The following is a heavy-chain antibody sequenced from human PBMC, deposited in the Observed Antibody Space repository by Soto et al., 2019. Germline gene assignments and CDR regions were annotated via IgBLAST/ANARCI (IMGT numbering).Heavy chain of an antibody. Sequence: EVQLVESGGGLVQPGGSLRLSCAASGFTFSSYWMHWVRQAPEKGLVWVSRIKSDGGSTSYADSVKGRFTISRDNAKNTLYLQMNGLRVEDTAVDYCARDRSFDGNYFDPWGQGTLVTVSS. CDR1: GFTFSSYW. V-gene: IGHV3-74*01. CDR2: IKSDGGST. CDR3: ARDRSFDGNYFDP. J-gene: IGHJ5*02.